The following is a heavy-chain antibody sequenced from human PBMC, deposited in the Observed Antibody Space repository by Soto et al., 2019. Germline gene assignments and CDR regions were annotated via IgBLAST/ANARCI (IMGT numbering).Heavy chain of an antibody. CDR2: ISSSSSTI. V-gene: IGHV3-48*02. CDR3: ARVISMDLLLHTAPGY. J-gene: IGHJ4*02. D-gene: IGHD5-18*01. CDR1: GFTFSSYS. Sequence: EVQLVESGGGLVQPGGSLRLSCAASGFTFSSYSMNWVRQAPGKGLEWVSYISSSSSTIYYADSVKGRFTISRDKAKNSLYLQMDSLRDEDTAVYYCARVISMDLLLHTAPGYWGQGTLVTVSS.